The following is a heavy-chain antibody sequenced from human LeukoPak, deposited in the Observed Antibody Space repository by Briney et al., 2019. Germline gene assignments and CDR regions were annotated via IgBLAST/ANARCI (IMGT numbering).Heavy chain of an antibody. CDR2: ISSSSYI. CDR1: GFTFSSYS. J-gene: IGHJ6*03. V-gene: IGHV3-21*01. D-gene: IGHD5/OR15-5a*01. Sequence: PGGSLRLSCAASGFTFSSYSMIWVRQAPGKGLEWVSSISSSSYIYYADSVKGRFTISRDNSKNTLYLQMNSLRAEDTALYYCARGSRAIVSTKFARGRYMDVWGKGTTVTVSS. CDR3: ARGSRAIVSTKFARGRYMDV.